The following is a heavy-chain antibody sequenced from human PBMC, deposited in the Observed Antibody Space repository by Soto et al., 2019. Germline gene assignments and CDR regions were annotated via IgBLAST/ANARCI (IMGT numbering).Heavy chain of an antibody. J-gene: IGHJ4*02. CDR2: ISSSSSSI. CDR3: VRDSLTGYDY. V-gene: IGHV3-21*01. CDR1: GFAFSTYS. Sequence: EVQLVDSGGGLVKPGGSLRLSCAGSGFAFSTYSMNWVRQAPGKGLEWVSSISSSSSSIYYADSVKGRFTISRDNAKNSLYLQMNSLRAEDTAVYYCVRDSLTGYDYWGQGTLVTVSS. D-gene: IGHD7-27*01.